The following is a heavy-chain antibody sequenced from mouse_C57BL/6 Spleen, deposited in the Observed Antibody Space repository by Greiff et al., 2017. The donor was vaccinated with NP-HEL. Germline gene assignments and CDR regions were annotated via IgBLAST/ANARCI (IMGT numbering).Heavy chain of an antibody. Sequence: EVKLMESGGGLVKPGGSLKLSCAASGFTFSSYTMSWVRQTPEKRLEWVATISGGGGNTYYPDSVKGRFTISRDNAKNTLYLQMSSLRSEDTALYYCARGLGNYVNYAMDYWGQGTSVTVSS. CDR1: GFTFSSYT. CDR2: ISGGGGNT. D-gene: IGHD2-1*01. CDR3: ARGLGNYVNYAMDY. J-gene: IGHJ4*01. V-gene: IGHV5-9*01.